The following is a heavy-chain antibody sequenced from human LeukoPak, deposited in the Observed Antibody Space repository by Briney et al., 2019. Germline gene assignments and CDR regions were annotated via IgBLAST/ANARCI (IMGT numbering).Heavy chain of an antibody. V-gene: IGHV3-30*02. J-gene: IGHJ6*03. CDR2: IRYDGSNK. CDR3: AKDHRYCSSTSFSGCYYYYMDV. D-gene: IGHD2-2*01. Sequence: GGSLRLSCVVSGFTFSNYWMSWVRQAPGKGLEWVAFIRYDGSNKYYADSVKGRFTISRDNSKNTLYLQMNSLRAEDTAVYYCAKDHRYCSSTSFSGCYYYYMDVWGKGTTVTVSS. CDR1: GFTFSNYW.